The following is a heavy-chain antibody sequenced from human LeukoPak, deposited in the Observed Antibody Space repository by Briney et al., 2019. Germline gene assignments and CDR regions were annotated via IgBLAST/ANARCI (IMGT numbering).Heavy chain of an antibody. CDR3: ARFGNEKSKSGYYSDY. CDR1: GFTLSDYW. J-gene: IGHJ4*02. D-gene: IGHD3-22*01. CDR2: IDQDESDE. Sequence: GGSLRLFCAASGFTLSDYWMSWVRQAPGKGLEWVANIDQDESDENYVDSVKGRFTISRDNAKSSLYLQMNSLRAEDTAVYYCARFGNEKSKSGYYSDYWGQGTLVIVSS. V-gene: IGHV3-7*01.